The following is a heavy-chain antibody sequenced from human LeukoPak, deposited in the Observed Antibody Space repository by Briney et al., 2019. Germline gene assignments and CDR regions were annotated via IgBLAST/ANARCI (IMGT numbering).Heavy chain of an antibody. CDR3: ARQEYSSSWSDPLYYFDY. CDR2: IYYSGST. J-gene: IGHJ4*02. D-gene: IGHD6-13*01. Sequence: SETLSLTCTVSGGSISGSSYYWGWIRQPPGKGLEWIGSIYYSGSTYYNPSLKSRVTISVDTSKNQFSLKLSSVTAADTAVYYCARQEYSSSWSDPLYYFDYWGQGTLVTVSS. V-gene: IGHV4-39*01. CDR1: GGSISGSSYY.